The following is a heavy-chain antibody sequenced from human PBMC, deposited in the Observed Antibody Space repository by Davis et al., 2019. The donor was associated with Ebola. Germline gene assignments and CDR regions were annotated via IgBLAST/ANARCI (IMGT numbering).Heavy chain of an antibody. CDR2: IYNGGST. V-gene: IGHV3-53*01. D-gene: IGHD2-2*01. CDR3: ATGLPAARVYYYGMDV. CDR1: GFTVSSNY. Sequence: GESLKISCAASGFTVSSNYMSWVRQAPGKGLEWVSVIYNGGSTYYADSVKGRFTISRDNSKNTLYLQMNSLRAEDTAVYYCATGLPAARVYYYGMDVWGQGTTVTVSS. J-gene: IGHJ6*02.